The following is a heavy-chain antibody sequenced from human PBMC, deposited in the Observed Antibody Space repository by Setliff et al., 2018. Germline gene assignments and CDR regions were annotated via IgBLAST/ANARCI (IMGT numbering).Heavy chain of an antibody. CDR2: FPTGGAT. CDR1: FFSLLLFGFY. J-gene: IGHJ4*02. Sequence: LSLPFLFSFFSLLLFGFYWSWIRQSAGRVLAFLFPFPTGGATDYNLSLKSRVTISLDSSKNQFSLRLSSVTAADAAVYFCARESATIGEFPLYYFDKWGQGIPVTVSS. D-gene: IGHD3-10*01. CDR3: ARESATIGEFPLYYFDK. V-gene: IGHV4-61*02.